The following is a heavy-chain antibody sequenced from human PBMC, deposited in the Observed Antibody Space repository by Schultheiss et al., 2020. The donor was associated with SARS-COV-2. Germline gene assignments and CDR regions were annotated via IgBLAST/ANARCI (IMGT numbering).Heavy chain of an antibody. CDR2: ISYDGSNK. CDR3: ATASLRFFDYLRGDY. J-gene: IGHJ4*02. Sequence: GGSLRLSCAASRFTFSSYAMHWVRQAPGKGLEWVAVISYDGSNKYYADSVKGRFTISRDNSKNTLYLQMNSLRAEDTAVYYCATASLRFFDYLRGDYWGQGTLVTVSS. D-gene: IGHD3-3*01. V-gene: IGHV3-30*07. CDR1: RFTFSSYA.